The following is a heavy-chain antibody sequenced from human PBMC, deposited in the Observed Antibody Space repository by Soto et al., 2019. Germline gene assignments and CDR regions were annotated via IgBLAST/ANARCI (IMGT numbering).Heavy chain of an antibody. CDR2: ISSGASTI. D-gene: IGHD1-26*01. V-gene: IGHV3-48*03. J-gene: IGHJ4*02. Sequence: SMRLASAASRFPFSSYEMNWVRQAPGKGLEWVSYISSGASTIYYADSVKGRFTISRDNAKNSLYLQMNSLRAEDTDVYYCARGTPGSQWGQGTLVTVSS. CDR1: RFPFSSYE. CDR3: ARGTPGSQ.